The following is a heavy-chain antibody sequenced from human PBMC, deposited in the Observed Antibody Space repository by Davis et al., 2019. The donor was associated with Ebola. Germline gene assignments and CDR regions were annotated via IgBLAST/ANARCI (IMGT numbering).Heavy chain of an antibody. CDR1: GGSISSGGYS. Sequence: LRLSCAVSGGSISSGGYSWSWIRQPPGKGLEWIGTIYHTGSTDYNPSLKSRVTMSVETSKNQFSLKMSSVTAADTAVYFCASAPYRVVAEFDYWGQGILVTVAS. CDR2: IYHTGST. D-gene: IGHD2-15*01. CDR3: ASAPYRVVAEFDY. V-gene: IGHV4-30-2*01. J-gene: IGHJ4*02.